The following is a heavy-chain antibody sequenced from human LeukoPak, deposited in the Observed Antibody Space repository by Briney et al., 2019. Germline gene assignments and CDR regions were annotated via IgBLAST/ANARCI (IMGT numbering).Heavy chain of an antibody. J-gene: IGHJ4*02. CDR1: GFSFSNYW. D-gene: IGHD1-7*01. CDR2: IKADGREE. CDR3: ARSNYGPEN. Sequence: PGGSLRLSCVTSGFSFSNYWMNWGRLAPGKGLEWVALIKADGREEHYVDSVRGRFTVSRDNAKNSLYLQMSSLRVEDTAVYYCARSNYGPENWGQGTLVTVSS. V-gene: IGHV3-7*01.